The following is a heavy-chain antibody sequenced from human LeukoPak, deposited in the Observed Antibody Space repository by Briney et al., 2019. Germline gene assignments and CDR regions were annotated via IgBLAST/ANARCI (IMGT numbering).Heavy chain of an antibody. CDR3: ATQAQLLDAFDI. J-gene: IGHJ3*02. V-gene: IGHV1-3*01. CDR2: INAGNGNT. CDR1: GYTFTSYA. Sequence: ASVKVSCKASGYTFTSYAMHWVRQAPRQRLEWMGWINAGNGNTKYSQKFQGRVTITRDTSASTAYMELSSLRSEDTAVYYCATQAQLLDAFDIWGQGTMVTVSS. D-gene: IGHD2-2*01.